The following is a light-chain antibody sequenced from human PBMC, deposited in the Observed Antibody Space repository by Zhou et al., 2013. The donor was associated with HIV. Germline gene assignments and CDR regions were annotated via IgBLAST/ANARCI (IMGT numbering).Light chain of an antibody. CDR1: QDISNY. J-gene: IGKJ4*01. V-gene: IGKV1-16*01. CDR2: AAS. Sequence: DIQMTQSPSSLSASVGDRVTITCRASQDISNYLAWFQQKPGKVPKRLIYAASSFQSGVPSRFSGSGSGTGFSLTISSLQPEDVATYYCQHYYTYPLTFGGGPRWRSN. CDR3: QHYYTYPLT.